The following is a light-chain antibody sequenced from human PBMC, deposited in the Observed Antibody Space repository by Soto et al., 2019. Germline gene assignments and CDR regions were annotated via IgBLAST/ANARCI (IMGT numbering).Light chain of an antibody. CDR2: DVS. Sequence: QSALTQPRSVSGSPGQSVTISCTGTNSDIGGYNYVSWYQQHPGKAPKVIIYDVSRRPSGVPDRFSGSKSGNTASLTISGLQAEDEADYYCCSYAGTCNFWVFGGGTKLTVL. J-gene: IGLJ3*02. CDR3: CSYAGTCNFWV. CDR1: NSDIGGYNY. V-gene: IGLV2-11*01.